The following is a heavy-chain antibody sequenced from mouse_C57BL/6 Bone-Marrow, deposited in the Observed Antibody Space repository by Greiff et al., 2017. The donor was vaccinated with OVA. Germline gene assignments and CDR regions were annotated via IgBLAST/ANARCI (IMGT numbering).Heavy chain of an antibody. J-gene: IGHJ4*01. CDR2: IDPEDGDT. CDR1: GFNFKDYY. Sequence: VQLQQSGAELVRPGASVKLSCTASGFNFKDYYMHWVKQRPEQGLEWIGRIDPEDGDTEYAPKFQGKATLTADTSSNTAYLQLSSLTSEDTAVYYCTTEGDCVPLYAMDYWGQGTSVTVAS. D-gene: IGHD2-13*01. CDR3: TTEGDCVPLYAMDY. V-gene: IGHV14-1*01.